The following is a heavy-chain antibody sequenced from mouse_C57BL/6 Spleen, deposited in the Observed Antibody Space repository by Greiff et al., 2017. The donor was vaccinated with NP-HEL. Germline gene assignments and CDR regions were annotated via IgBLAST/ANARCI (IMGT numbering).Heavy chain of an antibody. CDR1: GYTFTDYY. D-gene: IGHD1-1*01. J-gene: IGHJ4*01. CDR2: IYPGSGNT. CDR3: ARSGANPRDAMDY. Sequence: QVQLQQSGAELVRPGASVKLSCKASGYTFTDYYINWVKQRPGQGLEWIARIYPGSGNTYYNEKFKGKATLTVEKSSSTAYMQLSSLTSEDSAVYFCARSGANPRDAMDYWGQGTSVTVSS. V-gene: IGHV1-76*01.